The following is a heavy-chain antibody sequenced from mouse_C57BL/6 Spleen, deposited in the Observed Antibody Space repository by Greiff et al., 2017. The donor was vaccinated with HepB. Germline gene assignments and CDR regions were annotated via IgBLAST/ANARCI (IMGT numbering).Heavy chain of an antibody. CDR1: GYTFTDYE. Sequence: QVHVKQSGAELVRPGASVTLSCKASGYTFTDYEMHWVKQTPVHGLEWIGAIDPETGGTAYNQKFKGKAILTADKSSSTAYMELRSLTSEDSAVYYFTRGDTSYWGQGTTLTVSS. CDR3: TRGDTSY. D-gene: IGHD5-1-1*01. J-gene: IGHJ2*01. V-gene: IGHV1-15*01. CDR2: IDPETGGT.